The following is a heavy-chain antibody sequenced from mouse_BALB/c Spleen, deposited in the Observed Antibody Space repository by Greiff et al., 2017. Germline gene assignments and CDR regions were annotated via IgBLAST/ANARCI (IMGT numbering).Heavy chain of an antibody. CDR2: IRNKANGYTT. Sequence: EVQLVESGGGLVQPGGSLRLSCATSGFTFTDYYMSWVRQPPGKALEWLGFIRNKANGYTTEYSASVKGRFTISRDNSQSILYLQMNTLRAEDSATYYCASDISDYYGSSYEAYWGQGTLVTVSA. CDR1: GFTFTDYY. V-gene: IGHV7-3*02. J-gene: IGHJ3*01. CDR3: ASDISDYYGSSYEAY. D-gene: IGHD1-1*01.